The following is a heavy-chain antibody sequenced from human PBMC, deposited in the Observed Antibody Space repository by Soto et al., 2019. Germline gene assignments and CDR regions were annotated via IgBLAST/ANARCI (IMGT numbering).Heavy chain of an antibody. CDR1: GFTFTSYA. Sequence: QVQLVESGGGVVQFGRSLRLSCAASGFTFTSYAMHWVRQAPGKGLEWVAAISYHGRDEYYADSVKGRFSISRDNSKNTLNLQMNSLRAEDTAVYYCARRRFSTTLYAGFDPWGQGTLVTVSS. CDR3: ARRRFSTTLYAGFDP. D-gene: IGHD2-2*01. J-gene: IGHJ5*02. CDR2: ISYHGRDE. V-gene: IGHV3-30*04.